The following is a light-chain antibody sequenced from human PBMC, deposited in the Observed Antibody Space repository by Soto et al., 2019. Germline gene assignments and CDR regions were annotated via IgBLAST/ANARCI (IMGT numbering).Light chain of an antibody. J-gene: IGKJ4*01. V-gene: IGKV1-5*03. CDR3: QQYESYPMT. Sequence: DSQMTQYPSTLSASIGDRVTITCRAGQSISSWLAWYQQKPGKAPKLLISKASTLQSGVPPRFSGSGSGTDFALTISSLQPDNFATYYCQQYESYPMTFGGRTKVEIK. CDR2: KAS. CDR1: QSISSW.